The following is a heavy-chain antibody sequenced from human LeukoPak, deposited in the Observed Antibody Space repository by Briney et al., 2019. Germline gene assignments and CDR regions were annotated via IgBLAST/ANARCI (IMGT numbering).Heavy chain of an antibody. D-gene: IGHD5-24*01. Sequence: ASVKVSCKASGYTFTGYYMHWVRQAPGQGLEWMGWINPNSGGTIYAQNFQGRVTMTRDTSISTAYMELSRLTSDDTAVYYCARGPMATTPRTYNWFDPWGQGTLSPSPQ. V-gene: IGHV1-2*02. CDR1: GYTFTGYY. J-gene: IGHJ5*02. CDR3: ARGPMATTPRTYNWFDP. CDR2: INPNSGGT.